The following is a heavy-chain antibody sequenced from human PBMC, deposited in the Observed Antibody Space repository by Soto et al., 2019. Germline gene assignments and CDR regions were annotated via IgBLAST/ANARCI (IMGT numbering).Heavy chain of an antibody. V-gene: IGHV4-39*01. CDR1: GGSISSSSYY. J-gene: IGHJ4*02. CDR3: ARHRYSSSWYYFDY. CDR2: IYYSGST. D-gene: IGHD6-13*01. Sequence: QLQLQESGPGLVKPSETLSLTCTVSGGSISSSSYYWGWIRQPPGKGLEWIGSIYYSGSTYYNPSLKSRVTISVDTSKNQFSLKLSSVTAADTAVYYCARHRYSSSWYYFDYWGQGTLVTVSS.